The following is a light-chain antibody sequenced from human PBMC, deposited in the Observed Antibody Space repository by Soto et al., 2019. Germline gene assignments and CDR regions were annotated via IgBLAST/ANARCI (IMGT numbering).Light chain of an antibody. Sequence: DIQMTQSPSFVSASVGDRVTVTCRASQGISNWLAWYQQKPGKAPKLLSYTASTLGSGVPSRFSGSGSGTDFTLPIRSLQPEDFATYYCQQASAFPITFGQGTRLEIK. CDR3: QQASAFPIT. CDR1: QGISNW. V-gene: IGKV1-12*01. J-gene: IGKJ5*01. CDR2: TAS.